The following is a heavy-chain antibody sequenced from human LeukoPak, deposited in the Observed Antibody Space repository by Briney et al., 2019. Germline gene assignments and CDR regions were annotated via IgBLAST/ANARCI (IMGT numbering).Heavy chain of an antibody. Sequence: SQTLSLTCAVSGVSITSDSYYWSWIRQPPGKGLERIGYILHSGSTYHNPSLKSRVTISIDTSKSQFSLKLSSVTAADTAVYFCARTRDFWSAYFDYWGQGTLVTVSS. CDR3: ARTRDFWSAYFDY. J-gene: IGHJ4*02. CDR2: ILHSGST. D-gene: IGHD3-3*01. V-gene: IGHV4-30-2*01. CDR1: GVSITSDSYY.